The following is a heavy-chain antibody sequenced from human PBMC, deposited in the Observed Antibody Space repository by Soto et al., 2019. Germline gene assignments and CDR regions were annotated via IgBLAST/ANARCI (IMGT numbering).Heavy chain of an antibody. V-gene: IGHV1-58*01. CDR1: GFTFTSSA. CDR3: AADSGYDSTLDY. Sequence: SVKVSCKASGFTFTSSAVQWVRQARGQRLEWIGWIVVGSGNTNYAQKFQERVTITRDMSTSTAYMELSSLRSEDTAVYYCAADSGYDSTLDYLGQGTLVTVSS. CDR2: IVVGSGNT. D-gene: IGHD5-12*01. J-gene: IGHJ4*02.